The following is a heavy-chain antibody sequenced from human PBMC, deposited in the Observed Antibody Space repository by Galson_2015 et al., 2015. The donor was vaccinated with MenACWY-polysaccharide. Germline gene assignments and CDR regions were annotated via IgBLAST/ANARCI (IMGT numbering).Heavy chain of an antibody. Sequence: ALVKPTQPLTLTCSFTGFSLTSSGVGVGWVRQPPGKALEWIAIIFWDENKDYRPSLKSRITITKGTSSNQVVLTLTNVDPVDTATYYCAHTMGIQVPARKWGQGILVSVSS. D-gene: IGHD6-19*01. V-gene: IGHV2-5*02. CDR3: AHTMGIQVPARK. J-gene: IGHJ4*02. CDR1: GFSLTSSGVG. CDR2: IFWDENK.